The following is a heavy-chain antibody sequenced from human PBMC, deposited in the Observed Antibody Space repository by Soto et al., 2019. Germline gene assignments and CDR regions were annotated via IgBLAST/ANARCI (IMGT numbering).Heavy chain of an antibody. CDR2: ISWSGDDT. J-gene: IGHJ4*02. CDR1: GFTFSSYA. Sequence: EVQLLESGGDLVQPGGSLRLSCAASGFTFSSYAMNWVRQAPGKGLEWVSTISWSGDDTYYLDSVKGRFTISRDNSKNTLYLQMNILRAEDSAVYYCARDPSTGSADYWGQGTLVIVSS. V-gene: IGHV3-23*01. D-gene: IGHD3-9*01. CDR3: ARDPSTGSADY.